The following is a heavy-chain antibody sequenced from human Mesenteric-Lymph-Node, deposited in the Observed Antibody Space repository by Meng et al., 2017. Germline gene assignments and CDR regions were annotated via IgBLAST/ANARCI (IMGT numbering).Heavy chain of an antibody. CDR3: AKEEVPNDY. J-gene: IGHJ4*02. V-gene: IGHV3-23*01. CDR2: ISISGDRT. CDR1: GFSFSNSA. Sequence: EVQLLESGGGLVQPGGSLRLSCVVSGFSFSNSAMSWVRQAPGKGLEWVSGISISGDRTYYADSVKGRFTVSRDNSKNTLYLQMNSLRAEDTAVYFCAKEEVPNDYWGQGTLVTVSS. D-gene: IGHD1-1*01.